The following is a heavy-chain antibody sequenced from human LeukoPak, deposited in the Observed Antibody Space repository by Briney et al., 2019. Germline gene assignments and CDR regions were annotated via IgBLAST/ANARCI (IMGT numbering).Heavy chain of an antibody. CDR3: ARDPGSYFPFDY. D-gene: IGHD1-26*01. J-gene: IGHJ4*02. V-gene: IGHV1-18*01. CDR1: GYTFTSYG. Sequence: VASVKVSCKACGYTFTSYGISWVRQAPGQGLEWMGWVSAYNGNTNYAQKLQGRVTMTTDTSTSTAYMELRSLRSDDTAVYYCARDPGSYFPFDYWGQGTLVTVSS. CDR2: VSAYNGNT.